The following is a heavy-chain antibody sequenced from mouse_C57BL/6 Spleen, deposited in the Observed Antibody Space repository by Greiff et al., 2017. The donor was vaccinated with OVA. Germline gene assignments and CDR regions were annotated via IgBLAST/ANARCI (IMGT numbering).Heavy chain of an antibody. CDR2: INPNNGGT. J-gene: IGHJ4*01. CDR1: GYTFTDYN. Sequence: EVQLQQSGPELVKPGASVKIPCKASGYTFTDYNMDWVKQSHGKSLEWIGDINPNNGGTIYNQKFKGKATLTVDKSSSTAYMELRSLTSEDTAVYYCARKPRHYGSSEAMDYWGQGTSVTVSS. V-gene: IGHV1-18*01. D-gene: IGHD1-1*01. CDR3: ARKPRHYGSSEAMDY.